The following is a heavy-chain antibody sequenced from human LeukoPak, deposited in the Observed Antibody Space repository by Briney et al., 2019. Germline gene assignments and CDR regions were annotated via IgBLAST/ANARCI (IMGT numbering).Heavy chain of an antibody. CDR1: GGSISSSSYY. CDR3: ASSGIAADDY. D-gene: IGHD6-13*01. CDR2: IYYSGST. V-gene: IGHV4-39*01. Sequence: PSETLSLTCTVSGGSISSSSYYWGWIRQPPGKGLEWIGSIYYSGSTYYIPSLMCRVTISVYTSMNLFSLKLSSVTASDTAVYYCASSGIAADDYWGQGTLVTVSS. J-gene: IGHJ4*02.